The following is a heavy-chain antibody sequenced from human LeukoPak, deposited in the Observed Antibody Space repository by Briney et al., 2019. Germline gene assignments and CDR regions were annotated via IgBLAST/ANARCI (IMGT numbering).Heavy chain of an antibody. D-gene: IGHD5-12*01. Sequence: SQTLSLTCAISGDSVSSNTATWNWIRQSPSRGLEWLGRTYYRSKWFSDYALSVKSRIMINPDTSKNQFSLKLSSVTAADTAVYYCARVSSVWMKDYYYYMDVWGKGTTVTVSS. V-gene: IGHV6-1*01. CDR3: ARVSSVWMKDYYYYMDV. J-gene: IGHJ6*03. CDR2: TYYRSKWFS. CDR1: GDSVSSNTAT.